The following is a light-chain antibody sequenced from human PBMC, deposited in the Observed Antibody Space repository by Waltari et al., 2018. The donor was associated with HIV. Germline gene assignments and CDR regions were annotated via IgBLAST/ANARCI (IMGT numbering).Light chain of an antibody. J-gene: IGLJ3*02. CDR3: NSRDSSGKHHWV. V-gene: IGLV3-19*01. Sequence: SSELTQDPAVSVALGQTVRITCQGDSLRRYYARWYQQKPGQAPVLVIYNNNNRPSGIPDRFSGSSSGNTASLTITGAQAEDEADYYCNSRDSSGKHHWVFGGGTKLTVL. CDR2: NNN. CDR1: SLRRYY.